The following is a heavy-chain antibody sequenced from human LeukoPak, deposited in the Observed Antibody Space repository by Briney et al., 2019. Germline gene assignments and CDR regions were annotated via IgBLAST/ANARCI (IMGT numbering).Heavy chain of an antibody. V-gene: IGHV3-30*02. D-gene: IGHD4-17*01. CDR1: GFIFGSYG. CDR3: AKDRHGEYASDY. J-gene: IGHJ4*02. Sequence: GGSLRLSCAASGFIFGSYGMHWVRQAPDKGLEWVAFTPYHGVSRYYAESVKGRFTISRDNSKNTLYLQMNSLKIEDTAVYHCAKDRHGEYASDYWGQGTLVIVSS. CDR2: TPYHGVSR.